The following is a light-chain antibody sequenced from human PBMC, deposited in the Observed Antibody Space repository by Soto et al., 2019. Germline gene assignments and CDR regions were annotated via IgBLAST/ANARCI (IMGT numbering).Light chain of an antibody. CDR1: SSNIGNNY. V-gene: IGLV1-51*02. CDR2: ENN. CDR3: GTWDSSLSGLV. Sequence: QSVLTQPPSVSAAPGQKVTISCSGSSSNIGNNYVSWYQQPPGTAPKLLIYENNKRPSGIPDRFSGSKSGTSATLGITGLQTGDEADYYCGTWDSSLSGLVFGGGTKVTVL. J-gene: IGLJ2*01.